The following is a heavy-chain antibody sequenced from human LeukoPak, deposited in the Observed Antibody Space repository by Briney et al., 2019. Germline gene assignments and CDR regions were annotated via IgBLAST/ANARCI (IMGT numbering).Heavy chain of an antibody. Sequence: PSETLSLTCTVSGGSISSYYWSWIRQPPGKGLEWIGYIYYSGSTSYNPSLKSRVTISVDTSKNQFSLKLSSVTAADTAVYYCARLDSSRLAYWGQGTLVTVSS. V-gene: IGHV4-59*01. CDR1: GGSISSYY. CDR2: IYYSGST. J-gene: IGHJ4*02. CDR3: ARLDSSRLAY. D-gene: IGHD6-19*01.